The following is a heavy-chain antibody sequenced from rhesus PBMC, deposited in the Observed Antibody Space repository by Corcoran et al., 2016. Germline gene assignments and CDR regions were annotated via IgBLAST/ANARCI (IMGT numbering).Heavy chain of an antibody. CDR1: CASLITSW. CDR2: INGNSGST. Sequence: QVQLQESGPGLVQPSETLSLTCAVSCASLITSWWGWIRPAPGTGLVGIGEINGNSGSTYYNPSLKRRVNISKDASKNQVSLKLSSVTAADTAVYYCARDEPLLSVFEGTLDVWGRGVLVTVSS. D-gene: IGHD2-2*01. CDR3: ARDEPLLSVFEGTLDV. V-gene: IGHV4-80*01. J-gene: IGHJ5-2*02.